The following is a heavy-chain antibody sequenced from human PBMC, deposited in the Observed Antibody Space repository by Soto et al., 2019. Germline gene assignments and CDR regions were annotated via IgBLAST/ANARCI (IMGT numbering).Heavy chain of an antibody. CDR1: GFTFSNYW. V-gene: IGHV3-7*01. J-gene: IGHJ1*01. CDR3: ARGQGCSGGTCYSYFQL. Sequence: GGSLRLSCGASGFTFSNYWMSWVRQAPGKGLEWVANIKQDGSEKYYVDFVKGRFTISRDNAKNSLCLQMNSLRAEDTAVYYFARGQGCSGGTCYSYFQLWGQGTLVTVSS. D-gene: IGHD2-15*01. CDR2: IKQDGSEK.